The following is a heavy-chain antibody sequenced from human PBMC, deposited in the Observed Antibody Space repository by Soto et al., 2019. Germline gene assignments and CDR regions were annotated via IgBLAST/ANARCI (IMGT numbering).Heavy chain of an antibody. J-gene: IGHJ4*02. CDR3: AREGGESSDGLYYFDS. CDR1: GGSTSSYNY. CDR2: IYYSGNT. Sequence: SETLSRTCTVSGGSTSSYNYWSWIRQPPGKGLEWIGHIYYSGNTDYNPSPKSRLAISIDTSKNQFSLKLSSVTAADTAVYFCAREGGESSDGLYYFDSWGQGSLVTVSS. V-gene: IGHV4-30-4*01. D-gene: IGHD3-16*01.